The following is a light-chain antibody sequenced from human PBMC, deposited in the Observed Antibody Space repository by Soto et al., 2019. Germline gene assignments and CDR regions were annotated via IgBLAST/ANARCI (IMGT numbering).Light chain of an antibody. V-gene: IGKV3-20*01. Sequence: EIVLTQSPGTLSLSPGERATLSCRASQSVSSSYLAWYQQKPGQAPKLRIYGASSRATGIPDRFSGSGSGTDLTLTISALEPEDFAVYYCQHEASSRAPAFGGGTKVEIK. J-gene: IGKJ4*01. CDR1: QSVSSSY. CDR2: GAS. CDR3: QHEASSRAPA.